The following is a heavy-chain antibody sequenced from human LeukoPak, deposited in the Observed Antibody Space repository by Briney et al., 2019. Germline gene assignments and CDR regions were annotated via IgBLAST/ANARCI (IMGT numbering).Heavy chain of an antibody. Sequence: GGSLRLSCAASGFTFSSYWMSWVRQAPGKGLEWVANIKEDGSEKYYVDSVKGRFTISRDNAKNSMYLQMNSLRAEDTAVYYCARVSSDFWSNWFDPWGQGTLVTVSS. CDR2: IKEDGSEK. CDR1: GFTFSSYW. D-gene: IGHD3-3*01. CDR3: ARVSSDFWSNWFDP. V-gene: IGHV3-7*01. J-gene: IGHJ5*02.